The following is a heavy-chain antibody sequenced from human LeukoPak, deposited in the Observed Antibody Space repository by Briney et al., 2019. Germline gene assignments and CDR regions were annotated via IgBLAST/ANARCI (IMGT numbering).Heavy chain of an antibody. Sequence: PGGSLRLSCAASGFTFSSNYMSWVRQAPGKGLEWISILYSGGTTYYADSVKGRFTISRDNSKNTLYLQMNSLRAEDTAVYYCARAPTVTTNFDCWGQGTLVTVSS. CDR1: GFTFSSNY. J-gene: IGHJ4*02. CDR3: ARAPTVTTNFDC. D-gene: IGHD4-17*01. CDR2: LYSGGTT. V-gene: IGHV3-66*01.